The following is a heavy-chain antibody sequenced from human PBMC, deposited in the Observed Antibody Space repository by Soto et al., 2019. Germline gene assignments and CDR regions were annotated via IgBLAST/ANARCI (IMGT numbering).Heavy chain of an antibody. Sequence: SETLSLTCTVSGGSISSYYWSWIRQPPGKGLEWIGYIYYSGSTNYNPSLKSRVTISVDTSKNQFSLKLSSVTAADTAVYYCARGITMVRGAIWFDPWGQGTLVTVSS. J-gene: IGHJ5*02. V-gene: IGHV4-59*08. CDR1: GGSISSYY. CDR2: IYYSGST. D-gene: IGHD3-10*01. CDR3: ARGITMVRGAIWFDP.